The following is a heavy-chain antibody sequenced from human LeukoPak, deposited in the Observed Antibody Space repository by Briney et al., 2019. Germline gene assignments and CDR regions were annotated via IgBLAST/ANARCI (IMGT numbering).Heavy chain of an antibody. J-gene: IGHJ4*02. CDR1: GFTLSTYA. CDR3: AKDRRGYSGYADY. CDR2: ISGSGGRT. D-gene: IGHD5-12*01. V-gene: IGHV3-23*01. Sequence: HPGGSLSLSSAASGFTLSTYAMSWVRQAPGKGLEWVSAISGSGGRTYYAHSVKGRFTISRDNSKNTLYLQMNSLRAEDTAVYYCAKDRRGYSGYADYWGQGTLVTVSS.